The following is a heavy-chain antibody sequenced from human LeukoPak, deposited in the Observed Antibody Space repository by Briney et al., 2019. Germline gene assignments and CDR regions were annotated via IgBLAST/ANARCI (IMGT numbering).Heavy chain of an antibody. CDR3: ARASVAGSFDY. V-gene: IGHV4-38-2*01. Sequence: PSETLSLTCAVSGYSISSGYYWGRIRQPPGKGLEWIGSIYHSGNTYYNPSLKSRVTISVDTSKNQFSLRLSSVTAADTAVYYCARASVAGSFDYWGQGTLVTVSS. D-gene: IGHD6-19*01. CDR2: IYHSGNT. CDR1: GYSISSGYY. J-gene: IGHJ4*02.